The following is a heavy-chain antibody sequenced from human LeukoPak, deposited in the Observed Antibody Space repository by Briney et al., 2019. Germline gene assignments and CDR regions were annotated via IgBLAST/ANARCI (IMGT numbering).Heavy chain of an antibody. J-gene: IGHJ4*02. Sequence: KTSETLSLTCTVVSGVSISSSSYYWGWIRQPPGKGLEWIGSFYYSGSTYYNPSLKSRVTISADTSKNQFSLKLSSVTAADTAVYYCARLWRAAIAYGGQGILVTVSS. CDR1: GVSISSSSYY. V-gene: IGHV4-39*01. CDR3: ARLWRAAIAY. D-gene: IGHD1-1*01. CDR2: FYYSGST.